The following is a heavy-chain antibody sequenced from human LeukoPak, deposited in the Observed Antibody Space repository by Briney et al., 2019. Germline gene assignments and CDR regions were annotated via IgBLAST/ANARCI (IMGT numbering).Heavy chain of an antibody. Sequence: NSGGSLRLSCAASGLTFSSYGMNWVRQAPGKGLEWVSSISSSSNYIYYADSVKGRFTISRDNAKNSLYLQMNSLRAEDTVVYYCARVPHAMVRGVIITEFYFDYWGQGTLVTVSS. D-gene: IGHD3-10*01. CDR2: ISSSSNYI. CDR1: GLTFSSYG. J-gene: IGHJ4*02. V-gene: IGHV3-21*01. CDR3: ARVPHAMVRGVIITEFYFDY.